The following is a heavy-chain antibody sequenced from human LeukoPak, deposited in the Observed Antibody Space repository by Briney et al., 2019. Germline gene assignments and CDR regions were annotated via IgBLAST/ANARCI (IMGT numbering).Heavy chain of an antibody. CDR2: INHSGST. CDR1: GGSFSGYY. J-gene: IGHJ5*02. V-gene: IGHV4-34*01. Sequence: SETLTLTCAVYGGSFSGYYWSWIRQPPGKGLEWIGEINHSGSTNYNPSLKSRVTISVDTSKNQFSLKLSSVTAADTAVYYCARGAVLMVYASYLRAANWFDPWGQGTLVTVSS. CDR3: ARGAVLMVYASYLRAANWFDP. D-gene: IGHD2-8*01.